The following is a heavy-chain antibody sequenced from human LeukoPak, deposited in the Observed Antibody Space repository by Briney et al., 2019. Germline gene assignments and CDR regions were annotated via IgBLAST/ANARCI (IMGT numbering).Heavy chain of an antibody. V-gene: IGHV4-34*01. CDR2: INHSGST. CDR1: GVSFSGYY. Sequence: PSETLSLTCAVYGVSFSGYYLSWVRQPPGKGLEWVGEINHSGSTNYNPSLKRRVSISVDTYKNKFPLKLSSVTAADTAVYSCARTHSGTVTTRRGSGNYYYYMDVWGKGTTVTVYS. J-gene: IGHJ6*03. D-gene: IGHD4-11*01. CDR3: ARTHSGTVTTRRGSGNYYYYMDV.